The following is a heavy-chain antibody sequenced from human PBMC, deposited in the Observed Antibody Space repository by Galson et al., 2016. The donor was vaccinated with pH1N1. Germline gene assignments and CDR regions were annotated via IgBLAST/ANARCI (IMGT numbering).Heavy chain of an antibody. CDR3: ARGGLVITNRPGYYYYHAMDV. CDR1: GYSFATYW. D-gene: IGHD6-19*01. CDR2: IWYDGSNK. V-gene: IGHV3-33*01. J-gene: IGHJ6*02. Sequence: SGAEVKKPGDSLKISCQGSGYSFATYWVGWVRQAPGKGLEWVAVIWYDGSNKIYADSVKGRFTISRDNSKETPYLQMNTLRADDTALYYCARGGLVITNRPGYYYYHAMDVWGQGTTVTVSS.